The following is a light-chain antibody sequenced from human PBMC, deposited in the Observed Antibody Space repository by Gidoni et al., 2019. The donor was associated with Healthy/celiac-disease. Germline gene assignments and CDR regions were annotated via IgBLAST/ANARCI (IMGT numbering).Light chain of an antibody. V-gene: IGLV2-23*01. CDR1: SSDLGSYNL. Sequence: QSALTPPAPASWSSGQSISITCTGTSSDLGSYNLVSWYQQHPGKAPKLMVYEGSKRPSGVSNRFSGSKSGNTASLTISGLQAEDEADYYCCSYAGSVVFGGGTKLTVL. J-gene: IGLJ2*01. CDR2: EGS. CDR3: CSYAGSVV.